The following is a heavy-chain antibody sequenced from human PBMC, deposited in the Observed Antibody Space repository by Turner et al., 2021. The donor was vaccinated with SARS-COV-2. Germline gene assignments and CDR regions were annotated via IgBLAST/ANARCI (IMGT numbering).Heavy chain of an antibody. CDR2: IWYDGSNK. CDR3: ARDLFQDYGSGSYRLDY. D-gene: IGHD3-10*01. CDR1: RFTFSSYG. V-gene: IGHV3-33*01. J-gene: IGHJ4*02. Sequence: VQLVESGGGVVPPGRSLRHYWPPFRFTFSSYGMHWGRQPPGKGLEWVAVIWYDGSNKYYADTGKGRFTISRDNSKNTLYLQMNSLRAEDTAVYYCARDLFQDYGSGSYRLDYWGQGTLVTVSS.